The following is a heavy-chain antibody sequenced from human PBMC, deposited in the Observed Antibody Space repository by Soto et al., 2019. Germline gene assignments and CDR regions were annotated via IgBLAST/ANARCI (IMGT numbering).Heavy chain of an antibody. CDR3: ARFSRYYDSSGYLASDGFDI. CDR2: IIPIFGTV. Sequence: QVQLVQSEGEVKEPGSSVKVSCEASGGTLSNFGISWVRQAPGHGLEWMGTIIPIFGTVDDAQKCQDRLSLTASESTNTAYMELSSLNFEDTAVYYCARFSRYYDSSGYLASDGFDIWGPGTKVTVSS. CDR1: GGTLSNFG. J-gene: IGHJ3*02. V-gene: IGHV1-69*18. D-gene: IGHD3-22*01.